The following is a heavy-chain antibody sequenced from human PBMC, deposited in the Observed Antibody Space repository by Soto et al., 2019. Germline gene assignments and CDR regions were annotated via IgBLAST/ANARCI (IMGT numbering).Heavy chain of an antibody. D-gene: IGHD6-19*01. J-gene: IGHJ4*02. CDR1: GFTFSGYY. V-gene: IGHV3-11*01. CDR2: ISSSGTTE. CDR3: ARDRGAVVGQYFDY. Sequence: QVQLVESGGGLVKPGGSLRLSCAASGFTFSGYYMSWIRQAPGKGLEWISYISSSGTTENYADSVKGRFTVSRDNAKNSLYLQVNSLRAEDTAVYYCARDRGAVVGQYFDYWGQRTLVTVSS.